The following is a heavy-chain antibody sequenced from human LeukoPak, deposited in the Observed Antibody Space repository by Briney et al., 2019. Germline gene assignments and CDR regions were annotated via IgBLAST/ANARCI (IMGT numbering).Heavy chain of an antibody. J-gene: IGHJ4*02. Sequence: ASETLSLTCTVSGGSMNSFLWSWIRQSPGTGLEWIGYIYYTGSTDYNPSLKSRVTISIDTSKNQFSLNLKSLTAADTAVYYCTRARSSGWGHNFDYWGQGTRVTVSA. D-gene: IGHD6-19*01. CDR2: IYYTGST. CDR1: GGSMNSFL. CDR3: TRARSSGWGHNFDY. V-gene: IGHV4-59*01.